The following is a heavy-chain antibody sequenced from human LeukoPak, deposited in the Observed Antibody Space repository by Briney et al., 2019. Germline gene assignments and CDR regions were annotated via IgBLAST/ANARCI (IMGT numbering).Heavy chain of an antibody. CDR3: ARGYTSGWYLDY. CDR2: IYYSGST. CDR1: GGTISSYY. D-gene: IGHD6-19*01. J-gene: IGHJ4*02. V-gene: IGHV4-59*08. Sequence: SETLSLTCTVSGGTISSYYWNWIRQPPGKGLEWIGYIYYSGSTNYNPSLKSRVTISVDTSKNQFSLKLSSVTAADAAVYYCARGYTSGWYLDYWGQGTLVTVSS.